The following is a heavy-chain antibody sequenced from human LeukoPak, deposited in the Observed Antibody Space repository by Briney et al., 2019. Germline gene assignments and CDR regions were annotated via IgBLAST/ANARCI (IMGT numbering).Heavy chain of an antibody. J-gene: IGHJ4*02. D-gene: IGHD5-12*01. CDR1: GGSISSYY. V-gene: IGHV4-4*09. CDR3: ARYNSADYSGYDKYYFDY. CDR2: IYTSGST. Sequence: SETLSLTCTVSGGSISSYYWSWIRQPPGKGLEWIGYIYTSGSTNYNPSLKSRVTISVDTSKNQFSLKLSSVTAADTAVYYCARYNSADYSGYDKYYFDYWGQGILVTVSS.